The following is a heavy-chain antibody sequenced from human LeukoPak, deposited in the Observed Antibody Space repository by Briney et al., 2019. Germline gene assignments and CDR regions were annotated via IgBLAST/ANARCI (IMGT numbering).Heavy chain of an antibody. D-gene: IGHD2-2*01. CDR1: GGTFSSYA. CDR2: IIPIFGTA. CDR3: AREPIIGDYCSSTSCLPWELNYFDY. V-gene: IGHV1-69*13. Sequence: SVKVSCKASGGTFSSYAISWVRRAPGQGLEWMGGIIPIFGTANYAQKFQGRVTITADESTSTAYMELSSLRSEDTAVYYCAREPIIGDYCSSTSCLPWELNYFDYWGQGTLVTVSS. J-gene: IGHJ4*02.